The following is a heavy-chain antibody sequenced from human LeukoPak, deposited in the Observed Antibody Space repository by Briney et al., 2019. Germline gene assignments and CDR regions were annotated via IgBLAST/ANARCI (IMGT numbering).Heavy chain of an antibody. V-gene: IGHV4-59*01. CDR1: GGSISSYY. Sequence: SETLSLTCIVSGGSISSYYWSWIRQPPGKGLEWIGYIYYSGSTNYNPSLKSRVTISVDTSKNQFSLKLSSVTAADTAAYYCARVDPDSSSTLEVFDYWGQGTLVTVSS. CDR3: ARVDPDSSSTLEVFDY. J-gene: IGHJ4*02. D-gene: IGHD6-6*01. CDR2: IYYSGST.